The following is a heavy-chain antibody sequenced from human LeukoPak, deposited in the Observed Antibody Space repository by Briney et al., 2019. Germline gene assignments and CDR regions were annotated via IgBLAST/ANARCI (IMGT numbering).Heavy chain of an antibody. CDR1: GGSISSGGYY. V-gene: IGHV4-31*03. CDR2: IYYSGST. Sequence: SQTLSLTCTVSGGSISSGGYYWSWIPQHPGQGLEWIGYIYYSGSTYYNPSLKVRVTISVDTSKNQFSLKLSSVPAADTAVYYCARVRRPGETYYYDSSGYRWFDPWGQGTLVTVSS. D-gene: IGHD3-22*01. J-gene: IGHJ5*02. CDR3: ARVRRPGETYYYDSSGYRWFDP.